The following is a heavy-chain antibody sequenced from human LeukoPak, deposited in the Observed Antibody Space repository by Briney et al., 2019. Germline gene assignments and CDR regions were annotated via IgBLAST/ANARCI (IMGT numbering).Heavy chain of an antibody. D-gene: IGHD6-19*01. CDR1: GGSFSGHY. V-gene: IGHV4-34*01. J-gene: IGHJ4*02. CDR2: INHSGST. CDR3: ARYIAVAGLDY. Sequence: SETLSLTCAVYGGSFSGHYWSWIRQPPGKGLEWIGEINHSGSTNYNPSLKSRVTISVDTSKNQFSLKLSSVTAADTAVYYCARYIAVAGLDYWGQGTLVTVSS.